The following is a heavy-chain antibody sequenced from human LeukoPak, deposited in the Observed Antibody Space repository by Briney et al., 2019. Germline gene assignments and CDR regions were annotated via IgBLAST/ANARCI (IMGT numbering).Heavy chain of an antibody. CDR2: INEDGSGK. D-gene: IGHD4-17*01. CDR3: ARAVTSTEGY. Sequence: GGSLRLSCAVSGCTFSRYWMTWVRQAPGKGLEWVASINEDGSGKHYVDSVKGRFTISRDNAQKSVYLEMNSLRAEDTAVYYCARAVTSTEGYWGQGTLVTVSS. V-gene: IGHV3-7*03. CDR1: GCTFSRYW. J-gene: IGHJ4*02.